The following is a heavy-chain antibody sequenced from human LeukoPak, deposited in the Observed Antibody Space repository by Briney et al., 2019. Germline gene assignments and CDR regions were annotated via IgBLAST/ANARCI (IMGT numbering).Heavy chain of an antibody. CDR2: VSGSGTTI. Sequence: GGSLRLSSGASGFSFSSYAMNWVRQPPGKGLEWVSHVSGSGTTIYYPDSVKGRFTISRDNAKNSLYLQMNSLRVDDTAVYYCAREEARTDLFSPDVARVGLQYWGQGTLVNVSS. D-gene: IGHD1-1*01. V-gene: IGHV3-48*03. CDR1: GFSFSSYA. CDR3: AREEARTDLFSPDVARVGLQY. J-gene: IGHJ4*02.